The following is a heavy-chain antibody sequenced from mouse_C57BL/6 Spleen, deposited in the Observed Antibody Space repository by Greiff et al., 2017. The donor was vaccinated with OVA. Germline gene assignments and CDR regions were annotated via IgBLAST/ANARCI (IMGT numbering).Heavy chain of an antibody. J-gene: IGHJ1*03. CDR1: GFNIKDDY. V-gene: IGHV14-4*01. CDR2: IDPENGDT. CDR3: TTGITTVVEANWYFDV. Sequence: EVQLQQSGAELVRPGASVKLSCTASGFNIKDDYMHWVKQRPEQGLEWIGWIDPENGDTEYASKFQGKATITADTSSNTAYLQLSSLTSEDTAVYYCTTGITTVVEANWYFDVWGTGTTVTVSS. D-gene: IGHD1-1*01.